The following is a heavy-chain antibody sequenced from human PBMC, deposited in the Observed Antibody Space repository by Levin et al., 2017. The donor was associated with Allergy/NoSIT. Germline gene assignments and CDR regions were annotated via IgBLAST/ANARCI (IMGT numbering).Heavy chain of an antibody. V-gene: IGHV1-2*02. Sequence: GASVKVSCKASGYTFTGYYMHWVRQAPGQGLEWMGWINPNSGGTKYAQKFQGRVTMTRDTSISTAYMELSRLRSDDTAVYYCAGSYGDYGVVDYWGQGTMVTVSS. CDR2: INPNSGGT. CDR1: GYTFTGYY. J-gene: IGHJ4*02. D-gene: IGHD4-17*01. CDR3: AGSYGDYGVVDY.